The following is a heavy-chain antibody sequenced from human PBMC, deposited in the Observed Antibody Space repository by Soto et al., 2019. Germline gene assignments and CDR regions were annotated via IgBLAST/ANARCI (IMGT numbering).Heavy chain of an antibody. Sequence: EVQLLESGGGLVQPGGSLRLSCAASGFTFSSYAMSWVRQAPGKGLEWVSAISGSGGSTYYADSVKGRFTISRDNSKNTLYLQVNSLRAEDTAVYYCASVWSGWYVGWFDPWGQGTLVTVSS. D-gene: IGHD6-19*01. CDR1: GFTFSSYA. CDR2: ISGSGGST. CDR3: ASVWSGWYVGWFDP. J-gene: IGHJ5*02. V-gene: IGHV3-23*01.